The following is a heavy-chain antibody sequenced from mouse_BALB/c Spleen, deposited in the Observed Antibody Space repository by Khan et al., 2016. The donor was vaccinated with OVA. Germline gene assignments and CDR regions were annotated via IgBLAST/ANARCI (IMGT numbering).Heavy chain of an antibody. J-gene: IGHJ3*01. V-gene: IGHV1-77*01. D-gene: IGHD1-2*01. Sequence: QVQLKESGAELARPGASVKLSCRASGYTFTDYYINWVKQRTGQGLEWIGEISPGRGDTYYNERFKGKATLTADKSSSTAYMQLSSLTSEASAVYVCARRNYFGYTVAYWGQGTLVTVSA. CDR1: GYTFTDYY. CDR2: ISPGRGDT. CDR3: ARRNYFGYTVAY.